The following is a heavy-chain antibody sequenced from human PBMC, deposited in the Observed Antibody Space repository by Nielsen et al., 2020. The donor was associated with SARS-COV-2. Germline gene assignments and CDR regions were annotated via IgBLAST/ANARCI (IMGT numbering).Heavy chain of an antibody. CDR2: ISSSSSYI. J-gene: IGHJ6*02. CDR1: GFTFSSYS. D-gene: IGHD5/OR15-5a*01. CDR3: AKDSLYYYGMDV. V-gene: IGHV3-21*01. Sequence: GGSLRLSCAASGFTFSSYSMNWVRQAPGKGLEWVSSISSSSSYIYYADSVKGRFTISRDNAKNSLYLQMNSLRAEDTAVYYCAKDSLYYYGMDVWGQGTTVTVSS.